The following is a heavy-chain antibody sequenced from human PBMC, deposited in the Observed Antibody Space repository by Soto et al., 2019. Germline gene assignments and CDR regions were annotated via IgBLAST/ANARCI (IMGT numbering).Heavy chain of an antibody. CDR1: GGSISGYY. Sequence: SETLSLTCTVSGGSISGYYWSWIRQPPGKGLEWIGYMYNTGSTVYNPSFKSRVTISVDTSKNQFSLKLSSVTAADTAVYYCADGGTTLVNPHSWGQGPLVPV. V-gene: IGHV4-59*01. D-gene: IGHD2-8*02. CDR2: MYNTGST. J-gene: IGHJ4*02. CDR3: ADGGTTLVNPHS.